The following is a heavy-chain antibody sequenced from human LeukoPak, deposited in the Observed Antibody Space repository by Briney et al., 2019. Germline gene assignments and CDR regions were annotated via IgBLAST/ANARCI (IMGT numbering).Heavy chain of an antibody. CDR1: GFTFSSYA. D-gene: IGHD6-13*01. CDR2: ISYDGSNK. Sequence: GRSLRLSCAASGFTFSSYAMHWVRQAPGKGLEWVAVISYDGSNKYYADSVKGRFTISRDNSKNTLYLQMNSLRAEDTAVYYCARDTLGIAAAGIQGDGMDVWGQGTTVTVSS. J-gene: IGHJ6*02. CDR3: ARDTLGIAAAGIQGDGMDV. V-gene: IGHV3-30-3*01.